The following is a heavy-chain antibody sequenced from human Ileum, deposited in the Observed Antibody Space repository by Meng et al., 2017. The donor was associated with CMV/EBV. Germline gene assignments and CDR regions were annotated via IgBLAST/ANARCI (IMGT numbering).Heavy chain of an antibody. Sequence: GGSLRLSCAASGFTFSSYAMSWVRQAPGKGLEWVSSISASGDNTYYADSVKGRFTISRDNSKNTLDLQMNSLRAEDTAVYQCARLGYCSSTSCYFGYLHHWGQGTLVTVSS. CDR3: ARLGYCSSTSCYFGYLHH. CDR1: GFTFSSYA. V-gene: IGHV3-23*01. D-gene: IGHD2-2*01. J-gene: IGHJ1*01. CDR2: ISASGDNT.